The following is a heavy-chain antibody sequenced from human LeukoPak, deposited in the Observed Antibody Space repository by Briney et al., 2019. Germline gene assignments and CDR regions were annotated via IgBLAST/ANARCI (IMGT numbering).Heavy chain of an antibody. CDR1: GFTFSSYA. V-gene: IGHV3-23*01. CDR3: AKDPGPYGDYYFDY. Sequence: GGSLRLSCAASGFTFSSYAMSWVGQAPGKGREWVSAISGSGGSTYYADPVKGRFTISRDNSKNTLYLQMNSLRAEDTAVYYCAKDPGPYGDYYFDYWGQGTLVTVSS. CDR2: ISGSGGST. D-gene: IGHD4-17*01. J-gene: IGHJ4*02.